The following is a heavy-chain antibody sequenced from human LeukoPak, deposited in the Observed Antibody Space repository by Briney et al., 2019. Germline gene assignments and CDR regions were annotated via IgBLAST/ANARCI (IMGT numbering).Heavy chain of an antibody. CDR3: AKYYYDGSGYTIDY. CDR2: IRSDRNNK. CDR1: GFTFRSSG. D-gene: IGHD3-22*01. J-gene: IGHJ4*02. V-gene: IGHV3-30*02. Sequence: PGGSLRLSCASCGFTFRSSGMHWVRQAPGKGLEWVAFIRSDRNNKDYADYVKGRFTISRDNSKNTLYLQMNSLRAEDTAVYYCAKYYYDGSGYTIDYWGQGTLVTVSS.